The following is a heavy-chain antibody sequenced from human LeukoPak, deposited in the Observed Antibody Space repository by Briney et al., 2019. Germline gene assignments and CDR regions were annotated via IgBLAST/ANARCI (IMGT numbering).Heavy chain of an antibody. CDR1: GYTFTSYY. D-gene: IGHD1-1*01. CDR3: ARHSSSWNWNDVPDY. V-gene: IGHV1-46*01. J-gene: IGHJ4*02. CDR2: INPTGGST. Sequence: ASVKVSCKASGYTFTSYYMHWVRHAPGEGLEWMGKINPTGGSTSYAQKFQGRVTMTRDTSTSTVYMELSSLKGSDTAMYYCARHSSSWNWNDVPDYWGQGTLVTVSS.